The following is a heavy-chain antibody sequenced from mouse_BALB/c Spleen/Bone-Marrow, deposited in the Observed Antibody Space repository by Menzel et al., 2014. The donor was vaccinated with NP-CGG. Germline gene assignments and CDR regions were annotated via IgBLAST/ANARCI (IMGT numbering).Heavy chain of an antibody. J-gene: IGHJ2*01. CDR2: IDPANGNT. V-gene: IGHV14-3*02. Sequence: EVQLVESGAELVKPGASVKLSCTASGFNIKDTYMHWVKQRPEQGLEWIGRIDPANGNTKYDPKFQGKATITADTSSNTAYLQLSSLTSEGTAVYYCALYYDYDVGYWGQGTTLTVSS. CDR3: ALYYDYDVGY. CDR1: GFNIKDTY. D-gene: IGHD2-4*01.